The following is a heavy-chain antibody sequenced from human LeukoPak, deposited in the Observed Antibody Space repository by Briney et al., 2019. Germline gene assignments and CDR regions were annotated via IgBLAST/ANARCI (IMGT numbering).Heavy chain of an antibody. J-gene: IGHJ4*02. Sequence: PGGSLRLSCAASGFTISTHEMNWVRQAPGKGLEWLSYISDSGNTIYYTDSVKDRFTISRDTAKNSLYLQMNSLRAEDTAIYYRARGSGTDYWGQGTLVTVSS. CDR2: ISDSGNTI. D-gene: IGHD1-14*01. V-gene: IGHV3-48*03. CDR1: GFTISTHE. CDR3: ARGSGTDY.